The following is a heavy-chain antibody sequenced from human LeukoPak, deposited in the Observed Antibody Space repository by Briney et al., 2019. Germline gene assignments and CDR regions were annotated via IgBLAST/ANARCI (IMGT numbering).Heavy chain of an antibody. CDR1: GYTLTELS. V-gene: IGHV1-24*01. CDR3: ATDLPTLKQWLAPPIDY. CDR2: FDPEDGET. J-gene: IGHJ4*02. D-gene: IGHD6-19*01. Sequence: ASVKVSCKVSGYTLTELSMHWVRQAPGKGLEWMGGFDPEDGETIYAQKFQGRVTMTEDTSTDTAYMELSSLRSEDTAVYYCATDLPTLKQWLAPPIDYWGQGTLVTVSS.